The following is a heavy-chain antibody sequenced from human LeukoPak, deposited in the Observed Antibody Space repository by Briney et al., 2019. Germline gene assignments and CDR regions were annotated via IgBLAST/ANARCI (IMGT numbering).Heavy chain of an antibody. V-gene: IGHV4-34*01. CDR3: ARVVEFGDYVWGSYRPNWFDP. CDR1: GGSLSGYY. D-gene: IGHD3-16*02. CDR2: INHSGST. J-gene: IGHJ5*02. Sequence: PSETLSLTCAVYGGSLSGYYWTWIRQPPGKGLEWIGEINHSGSTNYNPSLKSRVTISEGTSKNQFSLKLSSVTAADTAVYYCARVVEFGDYVWGSYRPNWFDPWGQGTLVIVSS.